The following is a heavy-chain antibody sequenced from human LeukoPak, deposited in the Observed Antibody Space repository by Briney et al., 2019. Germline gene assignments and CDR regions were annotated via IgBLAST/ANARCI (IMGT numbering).Heavy chain of an antibody. CDR3: ARDYSRAWFDP. J-gene: IGHJ5*02. Sequence: ASVKVSCKASGYTFIGYYMHWVRQAPGQGLEWMGWINLNSGATNYAQKFQRRVTMTRDTSISTSYMELSRLRFDDTAVYYCARDYSRAWFDPWGQGTLVTVSS. CDR1: GYTFIGYY. D-gene: IGHD2-15*01. CDR2: INLNSGAT. V-gene: IGHV1-2*02.